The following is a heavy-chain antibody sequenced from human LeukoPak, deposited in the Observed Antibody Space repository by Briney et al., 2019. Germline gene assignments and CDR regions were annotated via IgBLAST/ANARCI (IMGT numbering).Heavy chain of an antibody. CDR3: ARAAGTIIVDAFNI. CDR1: GFTFSSYS. V-gene: IGHV3-48*01. Sequence: GGSLRLSCAASGFTFSSYSMNWVRQAPGKGLEWVSYISSSSSTIYYADSVKGRFTISRDNAKNSLYLQMNSLRAEDTAVYYRARAAGTIIVDAFNIWGQGTLVTVSS. CDR2: ISSSSSTI. D-gene: IGHD3-22*01. J-gene: IGHJ3*02.